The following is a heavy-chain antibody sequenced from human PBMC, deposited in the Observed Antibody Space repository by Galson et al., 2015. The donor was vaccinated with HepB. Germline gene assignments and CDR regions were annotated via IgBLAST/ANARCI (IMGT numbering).Heavy chain of an antibody. CDR2: INSDGSDT. CDR3: SRAPFPVATDS. D-gene: IGHD5-12*01. CDR1: GFNFSNYW. V-gene: IGHV3-74*01. J-gene: IGHJ4*02. Sequence: LRLSCAASGFNFSNYWMHWVRQVPGRGLVWVSRINSDGSDTGYADSVKGRITISRDNAKNMLYLQMNSLRAEDTAVYFCSRAPFPVATDSWGQGTLVTVSS.